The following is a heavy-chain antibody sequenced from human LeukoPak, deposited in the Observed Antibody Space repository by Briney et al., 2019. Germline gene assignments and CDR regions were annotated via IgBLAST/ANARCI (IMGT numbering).Heavy chain of an antibody. CDR2: INGGPDDNT. D-gene: IGHD3-10*01. CDR1: GFTSSSYG. CDR3: AKDFAISLRFGEDYYGMDV. Sequence: PGGSLRLSCAASGFTSSSYGMSWVRQAPGKGLEWVSTINGGPDDNTYYADSVKGRFTISRDNSRNTLYLQMNSLRAEDTAIYFCAKDFAISLRFGEDYYGMDVWGQGTTVTVSS. V-gene: IGHV3-23*01. J-gene: IGHJ6*02.